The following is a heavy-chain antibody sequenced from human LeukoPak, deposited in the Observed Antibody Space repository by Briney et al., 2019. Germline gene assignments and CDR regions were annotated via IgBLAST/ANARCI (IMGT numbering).Heavy chain of an antibody. Sequence: GGSLRLSCAASGFTFDSYSMNWVRRAPGKGRQWASSISTGSNYIYYADSVKGRFTISRDNAKNSLYLQMNSLRADDTGVYYCARDRIYTNYYFDSWGLGTLVTVSS. CDR2: ISTGSNYI. CDR3: ARDRIYTNYYFDS. J-gene: IGHJ4*02. CDR1: GFTFDSYS. V-gene: IGHV3-21*01. D-gene: IGHD4-11*01.